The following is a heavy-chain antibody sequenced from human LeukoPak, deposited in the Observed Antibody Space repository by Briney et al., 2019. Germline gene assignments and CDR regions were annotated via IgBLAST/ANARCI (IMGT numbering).Heavy chain of an antibody. CDR2: INGSGGRT. CDR1: GFTFSSYA. J-gene: IGHJ3*02. D-gene: IGHD3-22*01. CDR3: AKGGLVHAFDI. Sequence: GGSLRLSCAASGFTFSSYAMHWVRQAPGKGLEWVSGINGSGGRTYYADSVKGRLTISRDNSKSTLYLQMNSLRAEDTAVYYCAKGGLVHAFDIWGQGTMVTVSS. V-gene: IGHV3-23*01.